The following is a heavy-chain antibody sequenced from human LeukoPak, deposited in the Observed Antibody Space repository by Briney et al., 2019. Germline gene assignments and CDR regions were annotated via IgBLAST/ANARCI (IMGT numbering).Heavy chain of an antibody. CDR2: ISYDGSNE. V-gene: IGHV3-30-3*01. J-gene: IGHJ4*02. CDR1: GFTFSTYA. CDR3: ARDSWGFDY. D-gene: IGHD3-16*01. Sequence: GGSLRLSCAASGFTFSTYAMHWVRQAPGKGLEWVTVISYDGSNEDYADSVKGRFTISRDNSKNTLSLQMNSLRAEDTAVYYCARDSWGFDYWGQGTLVTVSS.